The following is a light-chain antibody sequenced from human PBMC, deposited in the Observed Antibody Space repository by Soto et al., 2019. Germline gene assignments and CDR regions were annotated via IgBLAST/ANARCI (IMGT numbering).Light chain of an antibody. V-gene: IGKV3-11*01. J-gene: IGKJ3*01. CDR1: QSVSSS. Sequence: EIVLTQSPATLSLSPGERATLSCRASQSVSSSLAWYQQKPGQAPRLLIYDASNRATGIPARFSGSGSGTDLTLTISSLEPEDFAIYSCQQYNNWPFAFGPGTKVDI. CDR3: QQYNNWPFA. CDR2: DAS.